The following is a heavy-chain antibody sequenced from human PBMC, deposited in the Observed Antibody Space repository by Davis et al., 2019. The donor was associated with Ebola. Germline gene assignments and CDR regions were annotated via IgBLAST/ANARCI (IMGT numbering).Heavy chain of an antibody. J-gene: IGHJ2*01. CDR2: IYYTGRT. D-gene: IGHD6-6*01. V-gene: IGHV4-59*08. Sequence: SETLSLTCNVSGASISTYYWSWIRQPPGKGLEWIGYIYYTGRTNYNPSLKSRVTISVDTAENQFSLKLSSVTAADTAVYYCARQELSSSSGNWYFDLWGRGALVTVSS. CDR1: GASISTYY. CDR3: ARQELSSSSGNWYFDL.